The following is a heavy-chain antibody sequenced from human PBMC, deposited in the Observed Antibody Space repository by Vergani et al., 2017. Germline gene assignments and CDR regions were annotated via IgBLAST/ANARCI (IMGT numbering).Heavy chain of an antibody. CDR2: IYRTGRT. V-gene: IGHV4-38-2*01. Sequence: QVQLQESGPGLVKPSETLSPTCAVSGFSIDNGYYWDWTRQPPGKGLEWIGSIYRTGRTHFNPSLKSRVTISVDTSNNHFSLRLSSLTAADTAVYYCARAQLWSDGYYYYGMDVWGQGTTVTVSS. J-gene: IGHJ6*02. D-gene: IGHD5-18*01. CDR1: GFSIDNGYY. CDR3: ARAQLWSDGYYYYGMDV.